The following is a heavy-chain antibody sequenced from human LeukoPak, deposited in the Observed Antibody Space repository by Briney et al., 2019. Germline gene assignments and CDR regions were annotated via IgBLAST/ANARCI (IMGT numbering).Heavy chain of an antibody. J-gene: IGHJ4*02. Sequence: GGSLRLSCAASGFTFSTYWMSWARQAPGKGLEWVANINQDGSEKYSVDSVKGRFTISRDNAKSSLYLQMNSLRADDTAVYYCARDRALYDSRRGYYYTEDDYWGQGTLVTVSS. V-gene: IGHV3-7*01. D-gene: IGHD3-22*01. CDR2: INQDGSEK. CDR1: GFTFSTYW. CDR3: ARDRALYDSRRGYYYTEDDY.